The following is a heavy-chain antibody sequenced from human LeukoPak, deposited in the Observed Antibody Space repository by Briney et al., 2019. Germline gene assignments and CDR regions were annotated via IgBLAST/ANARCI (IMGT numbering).Heavy chain of an antibody. J-gene: IGHJ3*02. D-gene: IGHD6-13*01. CDR2: INPNSGGT. V-gene: IGHV1-2*02. Sequence: RASVKVSCKASGYTFTGYYMHWVRQAPGQGLEWMGWINPNSGGTNYAQKFQGRVTMTRDPSISTAYMELSRLRSDDTAVYYCAHATYSSSWYDAFDIWGQGTMVTVSS. CDR3: AHATYSSSWYDAFDI. CDR1: GYTFTGYY.